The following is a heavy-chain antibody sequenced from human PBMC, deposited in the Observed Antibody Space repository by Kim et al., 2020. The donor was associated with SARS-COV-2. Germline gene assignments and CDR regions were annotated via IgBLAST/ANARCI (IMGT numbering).Heavy chain of an antibody. J-gene: IGHJ4*02. CDR1: GFTFSSYA. D-gene: IGHD3-10*01. Sequence: GGSLRLSCAASGFTFSSYAMHWVRQAPGKGLEWVAVISYDGSNKYYADSVKGRFTISRDNSKNTLYLQMNSLRAEDTAVYYCARPLWFGELIPFDYWGQGTLVTVSS. CDR2: ISYDGSNK. CDR3: ARPLWFGELIPFDY. V-gene: IGHV3-30-3*01.